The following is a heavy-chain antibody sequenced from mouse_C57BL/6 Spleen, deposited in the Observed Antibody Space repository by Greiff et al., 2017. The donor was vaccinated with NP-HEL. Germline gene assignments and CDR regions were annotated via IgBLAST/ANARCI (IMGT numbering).Heavy chain of an antibody. CDR2: IHPNSGST. V-gene: IGHV1-64*01. CDR3: ARENLDGYYGAY. J-gene: IGHJ3*01. D-gene: IGHD2-3*01. CDR1: GYTFTSYW. Sequence: QVQLQQPGAELVKPGASVKLSCKASGYTFTSYWMHWVKQRPGQGLEWIGMIHPNSGSTNYNEKFKSKATLTVDKSSSTAYMQLSSLTSEDSAVYYCARENLDGYYGAYWGQGTLVTVSA.